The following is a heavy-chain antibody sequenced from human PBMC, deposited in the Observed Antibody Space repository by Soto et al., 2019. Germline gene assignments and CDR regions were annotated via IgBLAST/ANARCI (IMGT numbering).Heavy chain of an antibody. Sequence: SETLSLTCTVSGDSISAYYWSWIRQPPGKGLEWIGYIYYSGSTNYNPSLKSRVTISVDTSKNQFSLKLSSVTAADTAVYYCARLGYCSGGSCYLDYWGQGTLVTVSS. J-gene: IGHJ4*02. D-gene: IGHD2-15*01. CDR3: ARLGYCSGGSCYLDY. CDR1: GDSISAYY. CDR2: IYYSGST. V-gene: IGHV4-59*08.